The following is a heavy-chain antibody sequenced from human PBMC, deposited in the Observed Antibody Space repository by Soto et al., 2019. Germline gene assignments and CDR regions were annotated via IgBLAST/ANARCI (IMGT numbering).Heavy chain of an antibody. CDR3: ARERPDGARLDP. V-gene: IGHV4-4*08. J-gene: IGHJ5*02. CDR1: GGSISGYY. D-gene: IGHD6-6*01. Sequence: SETLSLTCTISGGSISGYYWTWIRQSPGKGLEYIGYVYNGNTNYNPSLKSRVTKSVDTSKNQFSLKLSSVTAADTAVYYCARERPDGARLDPWGQGTLVTVS. CDR2: VYNGNT.